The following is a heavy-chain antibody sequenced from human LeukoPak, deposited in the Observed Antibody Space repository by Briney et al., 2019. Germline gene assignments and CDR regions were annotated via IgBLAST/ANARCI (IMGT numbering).Heavy chain of an antibody. D-gene: IGHD2-2*01. CDR1: GFTFSSYS. CDR3: ARERIVVVPAATIANYYMDV. V-gene: IGHV3-21*01. CDR2: ISSSSSYI. Sequence: SGGSLRLSCAASGFTFSSYSMNWVRQAPGKGLEWVSSISSSSSYIYYADSVKGRFTISRDNAKNSLYLQMNSLRAEDTAVYYCARERIVVVPAATIANYYMDVWGKGTTVTVSS. J-gene: IGHJ6*03.